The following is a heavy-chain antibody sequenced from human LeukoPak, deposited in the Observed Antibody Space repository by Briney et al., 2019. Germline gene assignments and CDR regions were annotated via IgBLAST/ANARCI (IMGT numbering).Heavy chain of an antibody. CDR2: IRYSETET. D-gene: IGHD3-10*02. CDR3: AKTPPRYYVKGSYPDY. J-gene: IGHJ4*02. V-gene: IGHV3-30*02. CDR1: RFIFTSYD. Sequence: PGGSLRLSCATSRFIFTSYDMHWFRQAPGKGLEWVAFIRYSETETYYADSVKGRFTISRDNSKDTLYLQMNSLRAEDTAEYYCAKTPPRYYVKGSYPDYWGQGTLVIVSS.